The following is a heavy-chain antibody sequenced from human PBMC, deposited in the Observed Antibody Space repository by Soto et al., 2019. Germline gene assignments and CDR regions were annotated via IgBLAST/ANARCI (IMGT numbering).Heavy chain of an antibody. Sequence: QVQLVQSGAEVKKPGASVKVSCKASGFTFTTYGISWVRQAPGQGREWMGWISAYNGNTNYAQKFQGRVTMTADTSTSTAYMELRSLRSDDTAVYYCATYDYGDYVGSGYWGQGTLVTVSS. CDR1: GFTFTTYG. CDR3: ATYDYGDYVGSGY. V-gene: IGHV1-18*01. D-gene: IGHD4-17*01. CDR2: ISAYNGNT. J-gene: IGHJ4*02.